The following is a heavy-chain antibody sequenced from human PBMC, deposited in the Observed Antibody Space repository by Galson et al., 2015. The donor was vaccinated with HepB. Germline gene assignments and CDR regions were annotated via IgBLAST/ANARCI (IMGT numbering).Heavy chain of an antibody. CDR1: GFTFNIYG. CDR3: VKDLTMTGYYDSSGYFDH. D-gene: IGHD3-22*01. J-gene: IGHJ4*02. V-gene: IGHV3-30*02. CDR2: IPSYGSNK. Sequence: SLRLSCAASGFTFNIYGLHWVRQAPGKGLEWVAFIPSYGSNKYYAGSVKGRFTISRDNTKNMLYLQINSLRAEDTAVYYCVKDLTMTGYYDSSGYFDHWGQGTLVTVSS.